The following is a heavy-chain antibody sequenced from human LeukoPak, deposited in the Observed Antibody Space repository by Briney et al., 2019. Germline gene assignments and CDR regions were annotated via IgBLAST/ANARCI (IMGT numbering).Heavy chain of an antibody. CDR1: GYTFTSYY. Sequence: GASVKVSCKASGYTFTSYYMHWVRQAPGQGLEWMGRINPNSGGTNYAQKFQGRVTMTRDTSISTAYMELSRLRSDDTAVCYCAREGRYYDFWSGYLSAFDIWGQGTMVTVSS. D-gene: IGHD3-3*01. J-gene: IGHJ3*02. V-gene: IGHV1-2*06. CDR3: AREGRYYDFWSGYLSAFDI. CDR2: INPNSGGT.